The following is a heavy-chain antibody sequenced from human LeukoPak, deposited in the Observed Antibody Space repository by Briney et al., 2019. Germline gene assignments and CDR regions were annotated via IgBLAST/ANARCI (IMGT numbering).Heavy chain of an antibody. V-gene: IGHV3-53*01. CDR2: IYSGGST. D-gene: IGHD3-22*01. Sequence: GGSLRFSCAASGFTVSSNYMSWVRQAPGKGLEWVSVIYSGGSTYYADSVKGRFTISRDNSKNTLYLQMNSLRAEDTAVYYCARGDIDSSGYYYRAAFDIWGQGTMVTVSS. CDR1: GFTVSSNY. CDR3: ARGDIDSSGYYYRAAFDI. J-gene: IGHJ3*02.